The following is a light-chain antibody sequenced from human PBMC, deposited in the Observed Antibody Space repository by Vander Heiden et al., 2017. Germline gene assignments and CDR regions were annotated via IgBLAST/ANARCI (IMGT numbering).Light chain of an antibody. J-gene: IGLJ2*01. CDR3: AAWDDTLNGVV. CDR1: SSNIGSYT. CDR2: TNN. V-gene: IGLV1-44*01. Sequence: QSVLTQPPSASGTPGQRVTISCSGSSSNIGSYTVNWYQQLPGTGPKLLIYTNNQRPSGVPDRFSGSKSGTSASLAISGLQSEDEAHYHCAAWDDTLNGVVFGGGTKLSVL.